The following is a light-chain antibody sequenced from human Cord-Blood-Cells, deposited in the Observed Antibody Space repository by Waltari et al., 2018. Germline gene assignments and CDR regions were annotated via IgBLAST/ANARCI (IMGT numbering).Light chain of an antibody. CDR2: GKN. J-gene: IGLJ2*01. Sequence: SSELTQDPAVSVALGQTVRITCQGDSIRGYYARWYQQKPGHAPVLVICGKNNRPSGIPDRFAGSSSGNTASWTISGAQAEDGADYYCNSRDSSGNHHVGLGGGTKLTVL. CDR3: NSRDSSGNHHVG. CDR1: SIRGYY. V-gene: IGLV3-19*01.